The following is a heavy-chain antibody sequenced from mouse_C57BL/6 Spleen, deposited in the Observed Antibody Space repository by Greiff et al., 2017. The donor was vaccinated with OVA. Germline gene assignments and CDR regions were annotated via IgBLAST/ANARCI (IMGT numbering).Heavy chain of an antibody. CDR2: IYPRSGNT. CDR3: AIITLGAMDY. CDR1: GYTFTSYG. D-gene: IGHD1-2*01. Sequence: QVQLKESGAELARPGASVKLSCKASGYTFTSYGISWVKQRTGQGLEWIGEIYPRSGNTYYNEKFKGKATLTADKSSSTAYMELRSLTSEDSAVYFCAIITLGAMDYWGQGTSVTVSS. J-gene: IGHJ4*01. V-gene: IGHV1-81*01.